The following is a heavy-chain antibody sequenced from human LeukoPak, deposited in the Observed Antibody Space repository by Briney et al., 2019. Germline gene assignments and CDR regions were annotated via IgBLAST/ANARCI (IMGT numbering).Heavy chain of an antibody. Sequence: GASVKVSCKVSGYTLTELSMHWVRQAPGKGLEWMGGFDPEDGETIYAQKFQGRVTMTEDTSTDTAYMELSSLRSEDTAVYYCATSYGSSCYYPYYWGQRTLVIVSS. V-gene: IGHV1-24*01. D-gene: IGHD3-22*01. CDR1: GYTLTELS. CDR3: ATSYGSSCYYPYY. J-gene: IGHJ4*02. CDR2: FDPEDGET.